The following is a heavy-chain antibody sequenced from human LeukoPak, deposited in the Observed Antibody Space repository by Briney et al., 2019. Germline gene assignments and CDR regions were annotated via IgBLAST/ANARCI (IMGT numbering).Heavy chain of an antibody. Sequence: RASVKVSCKASGGTFSGYAISWVRQAPGQGLEWMGGIIPIFGTANYAQKFQGRVTITADESTSTAYMELSSLRSEDTAVYYCARGAPPKDWHAFDIWGQGTMVTVSS. CDR3: ARGAPPKDWHAFDI. CDR1: GGTFSGYA. CDR2: IIPIFGTA. D-gene: IGHD2-15*01. V-gene: IGHV1-69*01. J-gene: IGHJ3*02.